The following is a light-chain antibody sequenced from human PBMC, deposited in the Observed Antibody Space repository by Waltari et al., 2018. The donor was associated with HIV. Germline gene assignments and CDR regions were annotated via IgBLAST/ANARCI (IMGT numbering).Light chain of an antibody. J-gene: IGKJ1*01. V-gene: IGKV1-39*01. CDR3: QQSYTPPQT. CDR2: AAS. CDR1: QNIASY. Sequence: DIPTTPALTSLSASVAATVPIACRASQNIASYLNWYQQKPRKAPQLLIYAASSWQKGVPSRFRGSGSGTDCTLTISSLQPEDFATYYCQQSYTPPQTFGQGTKVEIK.